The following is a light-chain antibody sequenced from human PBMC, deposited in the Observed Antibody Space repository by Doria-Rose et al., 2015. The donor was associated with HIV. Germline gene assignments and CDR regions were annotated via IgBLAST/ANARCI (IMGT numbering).Light chain of an antibody. CDR1: SSDVGNYNL. V-gene: IGLV2-23*02. Sequence: GQSITISCTGTSSDVGNYNLVSWYQQHPGKAPKLMIYEVNKRPSGVANRFSGSKSGNTASLTISGLQAEDEADYYCCSYAGSAYVFGTGTKVTVL. CDR3: CSYAGSAYV. J-gene: IGLJ1*01. CDR2: EVN.